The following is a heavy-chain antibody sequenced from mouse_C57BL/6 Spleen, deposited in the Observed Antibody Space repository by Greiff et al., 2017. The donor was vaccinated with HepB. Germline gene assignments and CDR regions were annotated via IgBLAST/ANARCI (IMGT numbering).Heavy chain of an antibody. Sequence: QVQLKESGPGLVAPSQSLSITCTVSGFSLTSYGVHWVRQPPGKGLEWLVVIWSDGSTTYNSALKSRLSISKDNSKSQVFLKMNSLHTDDTAMYYCARHEDDGPQDYAMDYWGQGTSVTVSS. V-gene: IGHV2-6-1*01. CDR3: ARHEDDGPQDYAMDY. D-gene: IGHD2-3*01. CDR1: GFSLTSYG. CDR2: IWSDGST. J-gene: IGHJ4*01.